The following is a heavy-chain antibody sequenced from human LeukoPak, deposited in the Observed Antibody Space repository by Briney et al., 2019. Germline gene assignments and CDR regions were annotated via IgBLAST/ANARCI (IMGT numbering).Heavy chain of an antibody. V-gene: IGHV3-30*02. Sequence: PGGSLRLSRAASGFTFSSYGMHWVRQAPGKELEWVAFIRYDGSNKYYADSVKGRFTISRDNSKNTLYLQTNSLRAEDTAVYYCAKVGAPPDYFDYWGQGTLVTVSS. J-gene: IGHJ4*02. D-gene: IGHD1-26*01. CDR1: GFTFSSYG. CDR2: IRYDGSNK. CDR3: AKVGAPPDYFDY.